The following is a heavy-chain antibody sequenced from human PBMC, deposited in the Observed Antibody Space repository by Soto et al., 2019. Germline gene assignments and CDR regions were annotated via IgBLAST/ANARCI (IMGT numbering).Heavy chain of an antibody. Sequence: GASVKVSCKASGYTFTGYYMHWVRQAPGQGLEWMGWINPNSGGTNYAQKFQGWVTMTRHTSISTAYMELSRLRSDNTAVYYCARGGDQENYNWIDPWGQGTLVTFSS. CDR3: ARGGDQENYNWIDP. D-gene: IGHD3-16*01. CDR2: INPNSGGT. J-gene: IGHJ5*02. V-gene: IGHV1-2*04. CDR1: GYTFTGYY.